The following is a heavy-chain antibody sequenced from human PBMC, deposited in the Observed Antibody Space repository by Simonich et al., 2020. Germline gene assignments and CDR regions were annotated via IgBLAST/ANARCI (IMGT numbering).Heavy chain of an antibody. D-gene: IGHD6-13*01. V-gene: IGHV3-9*01. Sequence: EVQLVESGGGLVQPGRSLRLSCAASGFTFDDYAMHWVRQAPGKGLECVAGISWNSGSIGDADSVKGRFTISRDNAKNSLDLQMNSLRAEDTALYYCAKDVAAAGTEYFQHWGQGTLVTVSS. CDR2: ISWNSGSI. CDR1: GFTFDDYA. CDR3: AKDVAAAGTEYFQH. J-gene: IGHJ1*01.